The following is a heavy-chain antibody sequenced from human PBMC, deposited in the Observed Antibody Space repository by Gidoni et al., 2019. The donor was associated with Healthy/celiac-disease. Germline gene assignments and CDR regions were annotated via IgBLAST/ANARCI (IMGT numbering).Heavy chain of an antibody. Sequence: EVQLVESGGGLVQPGRSLRLSCAASGFTFDDYAMHWVRQAPGKGLEWVSGISWNSGSIGYADSVKGRFTISRDNAKNSLYLQMNSLRAEDTALYYCAKGYYYDSSGYYEPVFDYWGQGTLVTVSS. CDR1: GFTFDDYA. CDR2: ISWNSGSI. CDR3: AKGYYYDSSGYYEPVFDY. J-gene: IGHJ4*02. D-gene: IGHD3-22*01. V-gene: IGHV3-9*01.